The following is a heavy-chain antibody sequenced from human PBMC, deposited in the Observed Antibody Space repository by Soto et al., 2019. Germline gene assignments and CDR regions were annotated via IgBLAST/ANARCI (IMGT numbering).Heavy chain of an antibody. CDR3: QGGDF. J-gene: IGHJ4*02. V-gene: IGHV4-34*08. D-gene: IGHD3-16*01. CDR1: GFTFSSYA. Sequence: LRLSCAASGFTFSSYAMSWVRQSPDKGLEWIGEINDSGSTYYNPSFKSRLTISVDTSKSQISLTLTSVTAADSAVYYCQGGDFWGQGTRVTVSS. CDR2: INDSGST.